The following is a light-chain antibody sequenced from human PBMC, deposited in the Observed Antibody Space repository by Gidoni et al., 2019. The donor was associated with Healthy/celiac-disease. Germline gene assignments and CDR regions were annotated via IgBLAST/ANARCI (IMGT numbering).Light chain of an antibody. CDR1: QSVSSN. Sequence: EIVMTQSPATLSVSPGARATLSCRASQSVSSNLAWYQQKPGQAPRLLIYGASTRATGIPARFSGSGSGTEFTLTISSLQSEDFAVYYCQQYNNWPPWTFXQXTKVXIK. V-gene: IGKV3-15*01. J-gene: IGKJ1*01. CDR3: QQYNNWPPWT. CDR2: GAS.